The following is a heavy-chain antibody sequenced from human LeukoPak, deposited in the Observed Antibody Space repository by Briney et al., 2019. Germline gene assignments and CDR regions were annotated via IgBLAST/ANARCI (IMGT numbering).Heavy chain of an antibody. J-gene: IGHJ4*02. Sequence: SETLSLTCTVSGDSISSYYWSWIRQTPETGLEWIGYINNSGSTRYNPSLKSRVTISLDTSKNQFSLKLSSVTAADSAVYYCAREGYDTSWPYYIDYWGQGTLVTVSS. CDR3: AREGYDTSWPYYIDY. CDR2: INNSGST. CDR1: GDSISSYY. D-gene: IGHD2-2*01. V-gene: IGHV4-59*01.